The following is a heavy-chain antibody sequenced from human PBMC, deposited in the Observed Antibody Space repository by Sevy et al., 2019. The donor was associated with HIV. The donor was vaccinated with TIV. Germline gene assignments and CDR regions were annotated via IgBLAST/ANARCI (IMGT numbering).Heavy chain of an antibody. J-gene: IGHJ4*02. CDR1: GFHFNYHD. V-gene: IGHV3-21*06. CDR2: ISSNSKYL. Sequence: GFLRLSCATSGFHFNYHDMQWVRQAPGKGLEWVSSISSNSKYLYYADSVKGRFTVSRDNARSSLFLQLSDLRAGDTAVYYCARETGAAYYSDTSGFDYWGQGTLVTVSS. CDR3: ARETGAAYYSDTSGFDY. D-gene: IGHD3-22*01.